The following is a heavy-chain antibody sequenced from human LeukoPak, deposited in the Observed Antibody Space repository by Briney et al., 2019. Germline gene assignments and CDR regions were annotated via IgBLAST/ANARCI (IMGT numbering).Heavy chain of an antibody. J-gene: IGHJ5*02. CDR3: ARYFSWIHLWYGGWFDP. V-gene: IGHV1-18*04. Sequence: ASVKVSCKASGYTFTSFGISWVRQAPGQGLEWMGWISDYNGNTNYAQKLQGSVTMTTDTSTSTAYMELRSLRSDDTAVYYCARYFSWIHLWYGGWFDPWGQGTLLTVSS. CDR2: ISDYNGNT. CDR1: GYTFTSFG. D-gene: IGHD5-18*01.